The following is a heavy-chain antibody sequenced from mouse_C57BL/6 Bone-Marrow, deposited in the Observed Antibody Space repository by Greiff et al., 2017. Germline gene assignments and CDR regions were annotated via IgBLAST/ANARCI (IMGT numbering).Heavy chain of an antibody. V-gene: IGHV1-80*01. CDR3: ARGAPFYYGNPFAY. CDR1: GYAFSSYW. Sequence: QVQLQQSGAELVKPGASVKISCKASGYAFSSYWMNWVKQRHGKGLEWIGQIYPGDGDTNYNGKFKGKATLTADKSSSTAYMQLSSLTSEDSAVYFCARGAPFYYGNPFAYWGQGTLVTVSA. J-gene: IGHJ3*01. CDR2: IYPGDGDT. D-gene: IGHD2-1*01.